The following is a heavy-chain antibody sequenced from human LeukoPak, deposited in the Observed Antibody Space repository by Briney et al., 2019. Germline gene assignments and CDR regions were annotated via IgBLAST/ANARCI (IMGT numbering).Heavy chain of an antibody. V-gene: IGHV3-30*04. CDR3: ARGVRIAVAGNIDY. CDR2: ISYDGSNK. J-gene: IGHJ4*02. Sequence: GRSLRLSCAASGFTFRSYAMHWVRQAPGKWLEWEAAISYDGSNKKYADSVKGRFTISRDNSKNTLYLQMNSLRAEDTAVYYCARGVRIAVAGNIDYWGQGTLVTVSS. CDR1: GFTFRSYA. D-gene: IGHD6-19*01.